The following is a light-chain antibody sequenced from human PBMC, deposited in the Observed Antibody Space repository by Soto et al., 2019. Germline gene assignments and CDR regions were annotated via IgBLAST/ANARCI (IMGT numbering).Light chain of an antibody. CDR1: QSVSSSY. J-gene: IGKJ2*01. CDR2: GAS. CDR3: QQYGSSYT. Sequence: EIVLTQSPGTLSLSPGERATLSCRASQSVSSSYLAWYQQKPGQAPRLLIYGASSRATGIPDRFSGSGSGLDFTLTISRLEPEDFAVYYCQQYGSSYTFGQGTKLEIK. V-gene: IGKV3-20*01.